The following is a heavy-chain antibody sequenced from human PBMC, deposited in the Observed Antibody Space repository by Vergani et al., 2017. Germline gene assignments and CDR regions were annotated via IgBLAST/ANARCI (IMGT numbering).Heavy chain of an antibody. J-gene: IGHJ5*02. V-gene: IGHV3-33*01. CDR1: GFTFNQYG. D-gene: IGHD1-14*01. Sequence: QVQLVESGGGVVQPGRSLRLSCAASGFTFNQYGMHWVRQAPGTGLEWVAVTWYDGNNKQYADSVKGRFTISRDNSKSTMYLQMNSLRDEDTGVYYCARDLRLLYNRFDPWGQGTLVTVSP. CDR3: ARDLRLLYNRFDP. CDR2: TWYDGNNK.